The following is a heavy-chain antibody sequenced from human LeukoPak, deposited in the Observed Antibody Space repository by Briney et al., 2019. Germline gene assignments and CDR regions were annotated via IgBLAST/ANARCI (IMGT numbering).Heavy chain of an antibody. D-gene: IGHD2-8*01. Sequence: ASVRVSCKASGYAFTNYYMHWVRQAPGQGLEWLGLVKPKSGDSDFVQKFRGRVTVTTDVSTTTIHMELSNLRSDDTAVYYCARDRGVPGPGNALDIWGHGTMVTVSS. CDR3: ARDRGVPGPGNALDI. V-gene: IGHV1-2*06. CDR1: GYAFTNYY. CDR2: VKPKSGDS. J-gene: IGHJ3*02.